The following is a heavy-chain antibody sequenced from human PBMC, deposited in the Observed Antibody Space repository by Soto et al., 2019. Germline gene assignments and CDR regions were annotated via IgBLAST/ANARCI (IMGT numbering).Heavy chain of an antibody. CDR2: IYHGGST. CDR1: GGSVSSGSYY. V-gene: IGHV4-61*01. J-gene: IGHJ4*02. D-gene: IGHD2-8*02. Sequence: PSQTLSLTCTVSGGSVSSGSYYWSLIRQPPGKGLEWIGEIYHGGSTNYNPSLKSRVTISVDTSKNQFSLELNSVTAADTDVYYCARGSTGLLDYWGQGTLVTVSS. CDR3: ARGSTGLLDY.